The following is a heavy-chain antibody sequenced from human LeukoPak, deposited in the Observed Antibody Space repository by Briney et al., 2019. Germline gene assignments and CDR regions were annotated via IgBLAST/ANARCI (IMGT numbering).Heavy chain of an antibody. V-gene: IGHV3-33*01. Sequence: PGGSLRLSCAASGFTLSSYGMHWVRQAPGKGLEWVAVIWYDGSNKYYADSVKGRFTISRDNSKNTLYLQMNSLRAEDTAVYYCARVMVRGVIFYYYGMDVWGQGTTVTVSS. D-gene: IGHD3-10*01. J-gene: IGHJ6*02. CDR1: GFTLSSYG. CDR3: ARVMVRGVIFYYYGMDV. CDR2: IWYDGSNK.